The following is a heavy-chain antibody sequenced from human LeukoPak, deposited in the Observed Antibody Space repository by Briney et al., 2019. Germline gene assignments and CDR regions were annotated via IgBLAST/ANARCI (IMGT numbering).Heavy chain of an antibody. CDR2: IYYSGST. V-gene: IGHV4-59*08. Sequence: PSETLSLTCTVSGGSISSYYWSWIRQPPGKGLEWIGYIYYSGSTNYNPSLKSRVTISVDTSKSQFSLKLSSVTAADTAVYYCARHFFPYYFDYWGQGTLVAVSS. CDR1: GGSISSYY. D-gene: IGHD3-3*01. CDR3: ARHFFPYYFDY. J-gene: IGHJ4*02.